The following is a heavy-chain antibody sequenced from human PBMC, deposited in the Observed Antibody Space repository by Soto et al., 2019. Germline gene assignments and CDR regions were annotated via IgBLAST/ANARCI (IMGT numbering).Heavy chain of an antibody. CDR1: GFTFDDYA. J-gene: IGHJ4*02. Sequence: EVQLVESGGGLVQPGRSLRLSCAASGFTFDDYAMHWVRQAPGKGLEWVSGISWNSGSIGYADSVKGRFTISRDNAKNSLYLQMNSLSAEDTALYYYAQDRYCSSTSCYDGFDSWGQVTLVTVSS. V-gene: IGHV3-9*01. D-gene: IGHD2-2*01. CDR3: AQDRYCSSTSCYDGFDS. CDR2: ISWNSGSI.